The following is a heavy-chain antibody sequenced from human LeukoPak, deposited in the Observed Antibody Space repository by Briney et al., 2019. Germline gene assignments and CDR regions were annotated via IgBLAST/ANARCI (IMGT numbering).Heavy chain of an antibody. Sequence: GGSLRLSCAASGFPFSSYSMTWVRQAPGKGLEWVSSISSSSSYIYYADSVEGRFTISRDNAKNSLFLQMNSLRAEDTAVYYCARDQGWEPTFHFDSWGPGILVTVSS. CDR1: GFPFSSYS. J-gene: IGHJ4*02. D-gene: IGHD1-26*01. CDR2: ISSSSSYI. V-gene: IGHV3-21*01. CDR3: ARDQGWEPTFHFDS.